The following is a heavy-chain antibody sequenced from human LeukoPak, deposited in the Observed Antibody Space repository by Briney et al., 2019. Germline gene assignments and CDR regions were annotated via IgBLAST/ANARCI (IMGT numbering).Heavy chain of an antibody. CDR1: GFTFSDYY. V-gene: IGHV3-11*04. CDR3: ASELLGYCSGGSCD. CDR2: ISSSGSTI. Sequence: GGPLRLSCAASGFTFSDYYMSWIRQAPGKGLEWVSYISSSGSTIYHADSVKGRFTISRDNAKNSLYLQMNSLRAEDTAVYYCASELLGYCSGGSCDWGQGTLVTVSS. J-gene: IGHJ4*02. D-gene: IGHD2-15*01.